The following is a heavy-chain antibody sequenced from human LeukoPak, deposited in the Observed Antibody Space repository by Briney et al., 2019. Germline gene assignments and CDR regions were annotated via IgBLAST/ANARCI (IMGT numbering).Heavy chain of an antibody. Sequence: GGSLRLSCAASGFTFSSYGIHWVRQAPGKGLEWVAVISYDGSEKFYADSVKGRFTISRDNSKNTLYLQMNSLRAEDTAVYYCARDNYGMDVWGQGTTVTVSS. J-gene: IGHJ6*02. V-gene: IGHV3-30*03. CDR1: GFTFSSYG. CDR3: ARDNYGMDV. CDR2: ISYDGSEK.